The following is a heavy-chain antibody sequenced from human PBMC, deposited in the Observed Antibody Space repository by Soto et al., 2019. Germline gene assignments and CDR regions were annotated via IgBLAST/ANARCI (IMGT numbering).Heavy chain of an antibody. CDR3: AGHSSGVPGYYYGIDV. J-gene: IGHJ6*02. CDR2: IIPIFDTA. Sequence: ASVKVSCTASGYTFTNYGITWVRQAPGQGLEWMGGIIPIFDTADYAQKFQGRVTITADESTNTAYMELSSLRSEDTAVYYCAGHSSGVPGYYYGIDVWGQGTTVTVSS. D-gene: IGHD3-22*01. CDR1: GYTFTNYG. V-gene: IGHV1-69*13.